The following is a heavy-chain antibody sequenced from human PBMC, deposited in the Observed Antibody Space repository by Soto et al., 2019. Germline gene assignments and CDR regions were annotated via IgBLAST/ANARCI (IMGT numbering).Heavy chain of an antibody. CDR1: GFSFVNYA. V-gene: IGHV3-23*01. Sequence: GGSLRLSCAASGFSFVNYAMNWARQAPGKGLEWVSGLSGSGTSTYYADSVKGRFTISRDNSRDTLFLQMNSLTADDTAVYYCAKATTNGGWFNPFDSWGQGALVTVSS. J-gene: IGHJ4*02. CDR3: AKATTNGGWFNPFDS. CDR2: LSGSGTST. D-gene: IGHD6-19*01.